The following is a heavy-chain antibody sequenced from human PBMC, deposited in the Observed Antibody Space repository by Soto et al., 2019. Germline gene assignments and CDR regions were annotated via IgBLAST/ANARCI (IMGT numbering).Heavy chain of an antibody. D-gene: IGHD6-19*01. CDR2: ISSSSSYI. J-gene: IGHJ6*01. CDR3: ARGXSKSAVAGTDYYYGMDV. Sequence: GSLRLSCAASGFTFSIYSMNWVRQAPGKGLEWVSSISSSSSYIYYADSVKGRFTISRDNAKNSLYLQMNSLRAEDTAVYYCARGXSKSAVAGTDYYYGMDVWGQGTTVTVSS. V-gene: IGHV3-21*01. CDR1: GFTFSIYS.